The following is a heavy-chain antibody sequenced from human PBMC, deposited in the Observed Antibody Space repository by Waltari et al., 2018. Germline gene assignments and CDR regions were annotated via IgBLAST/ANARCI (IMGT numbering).Heavy chain of an antibody. CDR3: ASGWYYFGY. CDR2: ISTSGNTI. CDR1: AFTFSGYE. Sequence: EVQLVESGGGLVQPGGSLRLSCAASAFTFSGYEMNWVRQAPGKGLEWISYISTSGNTIYYADSVKGRFTMSRDNAKKALYLQMNSLRAEDTAIYYCASGWYYFGYWGQETLVTVSS. D-gene: IGHD6-19*01. J-gene: IGHJ4*02. V-gene: IGHV3-48*03.